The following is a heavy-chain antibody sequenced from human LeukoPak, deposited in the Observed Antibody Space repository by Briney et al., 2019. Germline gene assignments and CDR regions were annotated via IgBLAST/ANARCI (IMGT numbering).Heavy chain of an antibody. CDR1: GGTFTSYA. CDR3: ARGHPSNSKTFDM. V-gene: IGHV1-69*01. D-gene: IGHD6-13*01. J-gene: IGHJ3*02. Sequence: SVKVSCKASGGTFTSYAISWVRQAPGQGLEWMGGIIPIFGTTNYAQKFQGRVTITADESTSTAYLEVSSLRSDDTAVYYCARGHPSNSKTFDMWGQGTMVSVSS. CDR2: IIPIFGTT.